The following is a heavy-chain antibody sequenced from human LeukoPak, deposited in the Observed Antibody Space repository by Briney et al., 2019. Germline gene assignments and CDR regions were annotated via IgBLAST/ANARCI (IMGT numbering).Heavy chain of an antibody. J-gene: IGHJ4*02. CDR1: GYSFTSYW. CDR3: ARHEYSSAVYFDD. V-gene: IGHV5-51*01. D-gene: IGHD6-19*01. CDR2: MYPHASDT. Sequence: GESLQISCKTSGYSFTSYWIGWVRQMPAGKGLEWMGSMYPHASDTRYSPSFQGQVTISADTSTSTAYLQWSSLTASDTASYYCARHEYSSAVYFDDWGRGTLVTVSS.